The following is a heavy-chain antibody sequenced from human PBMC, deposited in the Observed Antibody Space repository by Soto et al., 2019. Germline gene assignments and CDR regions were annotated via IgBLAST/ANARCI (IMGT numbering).Heavy chain of an antibody. D-gene: IGHD6-19*01. Sequence: QVQLVQSGAEVKEPGASVKVSCKASGYTITDNYLYWVRQAPGQGLEWMGWINPNSGGTNYAQKFQGRVTMTRDTSISTAYMELSRLRSDDTAVFYCARAPKVYGSLLATWGQGTPVTVSS. CDR3: ARAPKVYGSLLAT. V-gene: IGHV1-2*02. CDR2: INPNSGGT. J-gene: IGHJ5*02. CDR1: GYTITDNY.